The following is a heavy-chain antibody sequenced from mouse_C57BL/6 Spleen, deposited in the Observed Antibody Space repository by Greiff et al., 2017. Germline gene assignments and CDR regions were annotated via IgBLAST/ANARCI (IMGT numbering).Heavy chain of an antibody. Sequence: QVQLQQSGAELVKPGASVKISCKASGYAFSSYWMNWVKQRPGKGLEWIGQIYPGDGDTNYNGKFKGKATLTADKSSSTAYMQLSSLTSVDSAVYFCARKGYGKMVDYFDYWGQGTTLTVSS. CDR1: GYAFSSYW. CDR3: ARKGYGKMVDYFDY. D-gene: IGHD1-3*01. V-gene: IGHV1-80*01. J-gene: IGHJ2*01. CDR2: IYPGDGDT.